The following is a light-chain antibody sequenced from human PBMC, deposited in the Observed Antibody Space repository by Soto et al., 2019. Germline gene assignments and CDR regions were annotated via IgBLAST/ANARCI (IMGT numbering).Light chain of an antibody. J-gene: IGLJ2*01. CDR3: QSYDSSLV. CDR1: SGHSSYA. CDR2: LNSDGSH. V-gene: IGLV4-69*01. Sequence: QPVLTQSPSASASLGASVRLTCTLSSGHSSYAIAWHQQQPEKGPRYLMKLNSDGSHSKGDGIPDRFSGSSSGAERYLTISSLQSEDEADYYCQSYDSSLVFGGGTKLTVL.